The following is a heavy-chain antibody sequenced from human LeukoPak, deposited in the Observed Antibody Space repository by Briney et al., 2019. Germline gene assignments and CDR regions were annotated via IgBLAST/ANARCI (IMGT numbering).Heavy chain of an antibody. V-gene: IGHV3-74*01. Sequence: PGGSLRLSCAASEFTLSNYWMHWVRQAPGKGLVWVSRISIDGSTTNYADSVRGRFTISRDNAKNTVHLQMNSLRAEDTAVYYCIRSMSGRYGSFDYWGQGSLVTVSS. CDR2: ISIDGSTT. J-gene: IGHJ4*02. D-gene: IGHD6-19*01. CDR1: EFTLSNYW. CDR3: IRSMSGRYGSFDY.